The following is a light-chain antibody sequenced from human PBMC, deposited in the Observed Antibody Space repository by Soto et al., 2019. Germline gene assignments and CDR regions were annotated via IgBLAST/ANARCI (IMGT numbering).Light chain of an antibody. J-gene: IGKJ1*01. CDR3: MPGNHWPRT. CDR2: KVS. CDR1: QSLVYTNGNTY. Sequence: DVVVTQSPLSLPVTLGQPASISCRSSQSLVYTNGNTYLAWFQQRPGQSPRRLISKVSIRDSGVPDRFSGSGSGTEFTLTISRVEAEDVGVYYCMPGNHWPRTFGQGTKVDSK. V-gene: IGKV2-30*01.